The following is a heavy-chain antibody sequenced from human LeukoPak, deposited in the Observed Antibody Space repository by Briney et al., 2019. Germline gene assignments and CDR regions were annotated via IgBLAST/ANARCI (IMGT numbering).Heavy chain of an antibody. J-gene: IGHJ5*02. D-gene: IGHD2-2*01. CDR1: GFTFSSYD. V-gene: IGHV3-23*01. CDR2: ISGSGGST. CDR3: AKVVSAAPAGGDWCDL. Sequence: GGSLRLSCAASGFTFSSYDMSWVRQAPGKGLEWVSAISGSGGSTYYADSVKGRFTISRDNAKNTLYLQMNSLRAEDTAVYYCAKVVSAAPAGGDWCDLWGQGTLVTVSS.